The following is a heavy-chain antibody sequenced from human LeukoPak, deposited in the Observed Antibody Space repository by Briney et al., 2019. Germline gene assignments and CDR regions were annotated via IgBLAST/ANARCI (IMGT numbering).Heavy chain of an antibody. V-gene: IGHV4-39*07. CDR3: ARDRASYCSGGSCYGYAFDI. Sequence: SETLSLTCIVSGGPISSSSYYWGWIRQPPGKGLEWIGSIYYSGSTYYNPSLKSRVTISVDTSKNQFSLNLRSVTAADTAVYYCARDRASYCSGGSCYGYAFDIWGQGTMVTASS. J-gene: IGHJ3*02. D-gene: IGHD2-15*01. CDR2: IYYSGST. CDR1: GGPISSSSYY.